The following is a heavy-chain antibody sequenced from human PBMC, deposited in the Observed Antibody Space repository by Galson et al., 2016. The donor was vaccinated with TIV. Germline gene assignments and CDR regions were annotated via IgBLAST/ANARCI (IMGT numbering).Heavy chain of an antibody. CDR2: INPSGGGT. Sequence: SVKVSCKASGYTFTSYYLCWVRQAPGQGLEWMGLINPSGGGTTYAQKFEGRVTMTRDTSTSTVYMELSSLRSEDTAVYYCAKDRNTAMDTYHQYYGMDVWGQGTTVTVSS. D-gene: IGHD5-18*01. V-gene: IGHV1-46*01. CDR1: GYTFTSYY. CDR3: AKDRNTAMDTYHQYYGMDV. J-gene: IGHJ6*02.